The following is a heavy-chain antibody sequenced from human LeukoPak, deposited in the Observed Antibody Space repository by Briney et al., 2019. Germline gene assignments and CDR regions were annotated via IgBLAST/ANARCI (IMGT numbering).Heavy chain of an antibody. Sequence: GGSLRLPCSASGFTFSRFASSWVRQAPGKGLEWVSGIIGNGGSAYYADSVKGRFTISRDNSKNTLYLQMNSLRAEDTAVYYSVKIVGMRHCWGQGTLVTVSS. CDR3: VKIVGMRHC. CDR2: IIGNGGSA. D-gene: IGHD2-21*01. J-gene: IGHJ4*02. CDR1: GFTFSRFA. V-gene: IGHV3-23*01.